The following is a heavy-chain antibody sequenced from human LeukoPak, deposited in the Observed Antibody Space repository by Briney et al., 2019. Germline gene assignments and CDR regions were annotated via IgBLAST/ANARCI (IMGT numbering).Heavy chain of an antibody. V-gene: IGHV3-23*01. J-gene: IGHJ6*02. Sequence: GGSLRLSCAASGFTFSSYDMSWVRQAPGKGLEWVSAISGSGGSTYYADSVKGRFTISRDNSKNTLYLQMNSLRAEDTAVYYCAKEMGYCSSTSCSYYYYGMDVWGQGTTVTVSS. CDR3: AKEMGYCSSTSCSYYYYGMDV. D-gene: IGHD2-2*01. CDR2: ISGSGGST. CDR1: GFTFSSYD.